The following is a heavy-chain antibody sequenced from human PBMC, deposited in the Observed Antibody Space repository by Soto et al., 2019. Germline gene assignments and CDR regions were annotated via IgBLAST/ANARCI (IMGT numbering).Heavy chain of an antibody. V-gene: IGHV3-23*04. CDR1: GLTFSDYV. J-gene: IGHJ4*02. CDR2: ITNSGSST. D-gene: IGHD3-3*01. Sequence: EVKLVESGGGLVQPGGSLRLSCATSGLTFSDYVMIWVRQAPGKGLEWVSAITNSGSSTYYADSVKGRFTVSRDNSKNKLYMKINSLRAEDKAVYYCVNVESRLGWAFDHWGQGTLVTVSS. CDR3: VNVESRLGWAFDH.